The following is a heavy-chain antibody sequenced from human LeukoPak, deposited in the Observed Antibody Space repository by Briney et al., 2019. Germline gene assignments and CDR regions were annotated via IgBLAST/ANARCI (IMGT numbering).Heavy chain of an antibody. J-gene: IGHJ4*02. CDR2: INPSGGST. V-gene: IGHV1-46*01. Sequence: ASVKVSCKASGYIFTSYYMHWVRQAPGQGLEWMGIINPSGGSTSYAQKFQGRVTMTRDTSTSTVYMELSSLRSEDTAVYYCARDRSSYYGSGGPDYWGQGTLVTVSS. CDR3: ARDRSSYYGSGGPDY. D-gene: IGHD3-10*01. CDR1: GYIFTSYY.